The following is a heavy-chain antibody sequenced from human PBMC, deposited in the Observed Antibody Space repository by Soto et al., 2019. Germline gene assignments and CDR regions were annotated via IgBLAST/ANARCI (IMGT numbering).Heavy chain of an antibody. CDR2: IWYDGSNK. J-gene: IGHJ6*02. Sequence: GGSLRLSCAASGFTFSSYGMHWVRQAPGKGLEWVAVIWYDGSNKYYADSVKGRFTISRDNSKNTLYLQMNSLRAEDTAVYYCARDQEQWLVESYYGMDVWGQGTTVTVS. CDR1: GFTFSSYG. V-gene: IGHV3-33*01. CDR3: ARDQEQWLVESYYGMDV. D-gene: IGHD6-19*01.